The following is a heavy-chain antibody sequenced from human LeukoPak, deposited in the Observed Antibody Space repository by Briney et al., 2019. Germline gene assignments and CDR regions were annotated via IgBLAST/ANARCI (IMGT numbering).Heavy chain of an antibody. CDR3: ARGAAVAGTGGYYFDY. CDR1: GFTVSSNY. Sequence: GGSLRLSCAASGFTVSSNYMSWVRQAPGKGLEWVSAISGSGGSTYYADSVKGRFTISRDNSKNTLYLQMNSLRAEDTAVYYCARGAAVAGTGGYYFDYWGQGTLVTVSS. CDR2: ISGSGGST. J-gene: IGHJ4*02. V-gene: IGHV3-66*02. D-gene: IGHD6-19*01.